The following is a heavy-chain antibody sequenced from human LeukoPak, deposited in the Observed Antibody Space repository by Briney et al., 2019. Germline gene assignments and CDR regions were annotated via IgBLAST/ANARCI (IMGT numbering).Heavy chain of an antibody. CDR3: ASSSNYEGSLDY. CDR2: IYHSGST. CDR1: GGSISSGGYY. J-gene: IGHJ4*02. Sequence: SETLSLTCTVSGGSISSGGYYWSWIRQPPGKGLEWIGYIYHSGSTYYNPSLKSRVTISVDRSKNQFSLKLSSVTAADTAVYYCASSSNYEGSLDYWGQGTLVTVSS. V-gene: IGHV4-30-2*01. D-gene: IGHD4-11*01.